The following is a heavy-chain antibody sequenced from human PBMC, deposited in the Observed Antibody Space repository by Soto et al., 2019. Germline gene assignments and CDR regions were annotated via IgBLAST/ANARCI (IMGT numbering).Heavy chain of an antibody. V-gene: IGHV3-23*01. Sequence: EVQLLESGGGLIQPGGSLRLSCAASGFIFSSYALSWVRQAPGTGLEWVSAISGSGGSTYHADSVKGQFTISRDNSKNTLYLQMNSLRAENTALYYCARGEYYGSGGYFFDSWGQGTLVTVSS. J-gene: IGHJ4*02. CDR3: ARGEYYGSGGYFFDS. CDR1: GFIFSSYA. CDR2: ISGSGGST. D-gene: IGHD3-10*01.